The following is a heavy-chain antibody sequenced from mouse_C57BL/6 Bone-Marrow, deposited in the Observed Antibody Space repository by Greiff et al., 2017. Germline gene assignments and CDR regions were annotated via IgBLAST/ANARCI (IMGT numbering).Heavy chain of an antibody. CDR2: IYPRSGNT. J-gene: IGHJ3*01. Sequence: QVQLKQSGAELARPGASVKLSCKASGYTFTSYGISWVKQRTGQGLEWIGEIYPRSGNTYYNEKFKGKATLTADKSSSTAYMELRSLTSEDSAVYFCARCYSNYGSWFTYWGQGTLVTVSA. V-gene: IGHV1-81*01. D-gene: IGHD2-5*01. CDR1: GYTFTSYG. CDR3: ARCYSNYGSWFTY.